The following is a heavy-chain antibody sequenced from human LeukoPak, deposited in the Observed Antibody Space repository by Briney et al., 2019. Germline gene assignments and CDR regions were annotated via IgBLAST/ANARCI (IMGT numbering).Heavy chain of an antibody. CDR1: GYTFTSYG. D-gene: IGHD3-22*01. CDR3: ARWENYYDSSGYSH. CDR2: ISAYNGNT. V-gene: IGHV1-18*01. Sequence: ASVKDSCKASGYTFTSYGISWVRQAPGQGLEWMGWISAYNGNTNYAQKLQGRVTMTTDTSTSTAYMELRSLRSDDTAVYYCARWENYYDSSGYSHWGQGTLVTVSS. J-gene: IGHJ4*02.